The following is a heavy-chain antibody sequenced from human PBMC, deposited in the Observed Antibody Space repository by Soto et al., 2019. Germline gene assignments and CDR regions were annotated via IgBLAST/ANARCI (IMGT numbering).Heavy chain of an antibody. V-gene: IGHV3-33*08. CDR2: IGYDGSNK. CDR1: GFTFSSYG. D-gene: IGHD3-3*01. Sequence: GGSLRLSCSASGFTFSSYGMHWVRQAPGKGLEWVALIGYDGSNKYYADSVKGRFTISRDNSKNTLYLQMNSLRAEDTAVYYCARERDNRTTYYDFYEDYYGMDVWAQGTTVTVSS. CDR3: ARERDNRTTYYDFYEDYYGMDV. J-gene: IGHJ6*02.